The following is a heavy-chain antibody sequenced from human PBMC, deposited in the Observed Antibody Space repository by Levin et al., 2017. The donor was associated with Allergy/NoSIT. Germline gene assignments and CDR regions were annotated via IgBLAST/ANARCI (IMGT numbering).Heavy chain of an antibody. CDR3: ARGRYYYGSGSYYNSNWSDP. J-gene: IGHJ5*02. CDR1: GYSFTNSY. V-gene: IGHV1-46*01. D-gene: IGHD3-10*01. Sequence: GESLKISCKASGYSFTNSYIHWVRQAPGKGLEWMGIINPSGGSASYAQKFQGRVTMTRDTSTSTVYMELNTLRFEDTAVYYCARGRYYYGSGSYYNSNWSDPWGQGTLVTVSS. CDR2: INPSGGSA.